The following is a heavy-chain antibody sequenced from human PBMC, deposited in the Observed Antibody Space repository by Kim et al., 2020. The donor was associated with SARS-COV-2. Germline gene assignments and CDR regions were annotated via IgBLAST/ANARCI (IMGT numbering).Heavy chain of an antibody. D-gene: IGHD3-10*01. V-gene: IGHV5-10-1*01. J-gene: IGHJ4*02. CDR2: IDPSDSYT. CDR3: ARHSWSPMVRGVEFDY. Sequence: GESLKISCKGSGYSFTSYWISWVRQMPGKGLEWMGRIDPSDSYTNYSPSFQGHVTISADKSISTAYLQWSSLKASDTAMYYCARHSWSPMVRGVEFDYWGQGTLVTVSS. CDR1: GYSFTSYW.